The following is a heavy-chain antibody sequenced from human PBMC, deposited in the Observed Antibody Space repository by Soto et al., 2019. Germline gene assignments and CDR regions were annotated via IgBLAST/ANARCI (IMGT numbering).Heavy chain of an antibody. V-gene: IGHV3-21*01. CDR3: AREPYGGSDYYYYGMDV. Sequence: PGGSLRLSCAASGFTFSSYSMNWLRQAPGKGLEWVSSISSSSSYIYYADSVKGRFTISRDNAKNSLYLQMNSLRAEDTAVYYCAREPYGGSDYYYYGMDVWGQGTTVTSP. CDR2: ISSSSSYI. D-gene: IGHD5-12*01. CDR1: GFTFSSYS. J-gene: IGHJ6*02.